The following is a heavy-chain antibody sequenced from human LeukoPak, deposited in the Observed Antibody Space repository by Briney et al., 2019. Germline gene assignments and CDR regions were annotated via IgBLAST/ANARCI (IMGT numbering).Heavy chain of an antibody. J-gene: IGHJ6*02. CDR2: ISYDGSNK. V-gene: IGHV3-30*18. D-gene: IGHD4-17*01. Sequence: PGRSLRLSCAASGFTFSSYGMHWVRQAPGKGLEWVAVISYDGSNKYYADSVKGRFTISRDNSKNTLYLQMNSLRAEDTAVYYCAKSSVGGDYRDYYYYGMDVWGQGTTVTVSS. CDR1: GFTFSSYG. CDR3: AKSSVGGDYRDYYYYGMDV.